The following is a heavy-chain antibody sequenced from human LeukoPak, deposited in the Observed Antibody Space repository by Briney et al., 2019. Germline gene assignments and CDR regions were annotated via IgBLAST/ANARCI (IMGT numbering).Heavy chain of an antibody. V-gene: IGHV3-48*04. J-gene: IGHJ6*02. Sequence: PGGSLRLSCVGSGFALSNYHVTWVRQAPGKGLEWVADITESGDPHYADSVKGRFTISRDNAKNSLYLQMNSLRAEDTAVYYCARDPTPRYCSGGSCYTHYGMDVWGQGTTVTVSS. CDR2: ITESGDP. CDR3: ARDPTPRYCSGGSCYTHYGMDV. D-gene: IGHD2-15*01. CDR1: GFALSNYH.